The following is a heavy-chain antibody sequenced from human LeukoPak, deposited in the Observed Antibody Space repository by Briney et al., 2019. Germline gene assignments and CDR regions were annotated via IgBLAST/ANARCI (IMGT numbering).Heavy chain of an antibody. J-gene: IGHJ4*02. CDR1: GFTFSSYG. D-gene: IGHD3-16*01. Sequence: PGRSLRLSCAASGFTFSSYGMHWVRQAPGKGLEWVAVISYDGSNKYYADSVKGRFTISRDNSKNTLYLQMNSLRAEDTAVYYCAKDPLGMRYFDYWGQGTLVTVSS. CDR3: AKDPLGMRYFDY. V-gene: IGHV3-30*18. CDR2: ISYDGSNK.